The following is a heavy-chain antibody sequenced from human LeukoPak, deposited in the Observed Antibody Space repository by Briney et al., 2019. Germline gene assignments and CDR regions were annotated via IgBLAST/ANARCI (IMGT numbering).Heavy chain of an antibody. CDR2: ISGSGGST. Sequence: GGPLRLSCAASGFTFSSYAMSWVRQAPGKGLEWVSAISGSGGSTYYADSVKGRFTISRDNSKNTLYLQMNSLRAEDTAVYYCAKEAPRRYYDSSGYYLTRIDYWGQGTLVTVSS. D-gene: IGHD3-22*01. CDR3: AKEAPRRYYDSSGYYLTRIDY. V-gene: IGHV3-23*01. CDR1: GFTFSSYA. J-gene: IGHJ4*02.